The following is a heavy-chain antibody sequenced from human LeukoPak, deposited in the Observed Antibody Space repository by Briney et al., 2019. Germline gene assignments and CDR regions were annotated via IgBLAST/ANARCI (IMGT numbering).Heavy chain of an antibody. V-gene: IGHV3-30*18. J-gene: IGHJ5*02. Sequence: PVGSLRLSCAASGFTFSSYGMHWVRQAPGKGLEWVAVISYDGSNKYYADSVKGRFTISRDNSKNTLYLQMNSLRAEDTAVYHCAKDRFGGVAWNWFDPWGQGTLVTVSS. CDR2: ISYDGSNK. CDR3: AKDRFGGVAWNWFDP. CDR1: GFTFSSYG. D-gene: IGHD3-10*01.